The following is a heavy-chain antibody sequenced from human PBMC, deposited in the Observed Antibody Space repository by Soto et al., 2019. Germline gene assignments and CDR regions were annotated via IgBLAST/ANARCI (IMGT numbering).Heavy chain of an antibody. CDR1: GFTFPRFG. D-gene: IGHD7-27*01. V-gene: IGHV3-30*18. CDR3: AKGRGEMNWANYYGLDV. Sequence: QVHLVESGGGVVQPGRSLRLSCAASGFTFPRFGMHWVRQAPGKGLEWVALITYEGSQIYYADAVKGRFTISRDNGDNTLSLQMDNLRTEDTATYFCAKGRGEMNWANYYGLDVWGQANTVTVS. CDR2: ITYEGSQI. J-gene: IGHJ6*02.